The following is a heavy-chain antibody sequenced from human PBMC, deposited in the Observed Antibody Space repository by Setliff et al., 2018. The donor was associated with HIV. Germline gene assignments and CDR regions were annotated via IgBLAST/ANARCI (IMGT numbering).Heavy chain of an antibody. CDR1: GFTIDNYA. D-gene: IGHD3-3*01. Sequence: GGSLRLSCAASGFTIDNYAMNWVRQAPGKGLEWVSGISGSGGSAFYADSVEGRFTISRDNAKNSLYLQMNSLRAEDTAIYYCAKAWGSGYPSFESALMFDVWGQGTLVTVSS. CDR3: AKAWGSGYPSFESALMFDV. V-gene: IGHV3-23*01. CDR2: ISGSGGSA. J-gene: IGHJ4*02.